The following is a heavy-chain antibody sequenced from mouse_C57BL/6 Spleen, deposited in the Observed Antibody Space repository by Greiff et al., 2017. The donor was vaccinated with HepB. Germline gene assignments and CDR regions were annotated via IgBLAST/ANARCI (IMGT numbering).Heavy chain of an antibody. CDR1: GYSITSGYY. J-gene: IGHJ2*01. D-gene: IGHD1-1*01. Sequence: DVKLVESGPGLVKPSQSLSLTCSVTGYSITSGYYWNWIRQFPGNKLEWMGYISYDGSNNYNPSLKNRISITRDTSKNQFFLKLNSVTTEDTATYYCARDGSSYFDYWGQGTTLTVSS. CDR2: ISYDGSN. V-gene: IGHV3-6*01. CDR3: ARDGSSYFDY.